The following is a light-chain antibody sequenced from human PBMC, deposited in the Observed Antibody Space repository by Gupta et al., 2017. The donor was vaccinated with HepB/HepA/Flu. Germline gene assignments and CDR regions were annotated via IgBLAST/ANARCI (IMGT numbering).Light chain of an antibody. V-gene: IGKV1-5*03. CDR3: QQYNSYS. CDR1: QSISSW. CDR2: KAS. J-gene: IGKJ3*01. Sequence: DIQMTQSPSTLSASVGDRVTITCRASQSISSWLAWYQQKPGEAPNLLIDKASSLESGVPSRVSGIGSGTEFTLTSSSLQHDDFATYYCQQYNSYSFGHGTKVDIK.